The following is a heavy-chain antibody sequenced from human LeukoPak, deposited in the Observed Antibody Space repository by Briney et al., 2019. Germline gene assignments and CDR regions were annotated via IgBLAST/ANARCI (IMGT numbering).Heavy chain of an antibody. J-gene: IGHJ4*02. V-gene: IGHV3-48*03. D-gene: IGHD6-13*01. CDR2: ISSSGSTI. CDR1: GFTFSSYE. CDR3: ARDSSSSDFDY. Sequence: GGSLRLSCAASGFTFSSYEMIWVRQAPGKGLEWVSYISSSGSTIYYADSVKGRFTISRDNAKNSLYLQMNSLRAEDTAVYYCARDSSSSDFDYWGQGTLVTVSS.